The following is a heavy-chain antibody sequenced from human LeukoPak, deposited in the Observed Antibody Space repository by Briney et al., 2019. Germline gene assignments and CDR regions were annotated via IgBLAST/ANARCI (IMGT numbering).Heavy chain of an antibody. CDR1: GGSISSGGYY. V-gene: IGHV4-31*03. Sequence: SQTLSLTCTVSGGSISSGGYYWSWIRQHPGKGLEWIGYIYYSGSTYYNPSLKSRVTISVDTSKTQFSLKLSSVTAADTAVYYCAREDDDYTNWFDPWGQGTLVTVSS. CDR3: AREDDDYTNWFDP. CDR2: IYYSGST. J-gene: IGHJ5*02. D-gene: IGHD4-17*01.